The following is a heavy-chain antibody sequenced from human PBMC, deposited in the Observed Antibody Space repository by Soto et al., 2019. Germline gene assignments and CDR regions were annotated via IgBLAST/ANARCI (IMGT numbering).Heavy chain of an antibody. CDR1: GGSISSSSYY. CDR3: ARHIPPSSGSYYYYYYMDV. Sequence: SETLSLTCTVSGGSISSSSYYWGWIRQPPGKGLEWIGSIYYSGSTYYNPSLKSRVTISVDTSKNQFSLKLSSVTAADTAVYYCARHIPPSSGSYYYYYYMDVWGKGTTVTVSS. D-gene: IGHD1-26*01. J-gene: IGHJ6*03. V-gene: IGHV4-39*01. CDR2: IYYSGST.